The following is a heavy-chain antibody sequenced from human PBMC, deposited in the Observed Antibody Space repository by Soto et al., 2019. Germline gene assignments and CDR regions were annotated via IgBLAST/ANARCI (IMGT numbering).Heavy chain of an antibody. Sequence: ASVKVSCKASGYTFTSYYMHWVRQAPGQGLEWMGIINPSGGSTSYAQKFQGRVTMTRDTSTSTVYMELSSLRSEDTAVCYCARCLGPIVVVPAANPGATGYYYGMDVWGQGTTVTVSS. D-gene: IGHD2-2*01. CDR2: INPSGGST. V-gene: IGHV1-46*01. CDR1: GYTFTSYY. CDR3: ARCLGPIVVVPAANPGATGYYYGMDV. J-gene: IGHJ6*02.